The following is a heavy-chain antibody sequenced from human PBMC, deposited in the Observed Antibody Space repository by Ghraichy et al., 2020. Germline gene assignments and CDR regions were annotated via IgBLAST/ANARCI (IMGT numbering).Heavy chain of an antibody. V-gene: IGHV4-39*01. CDR3: ARQLVTGIKGRGPFDI. CDR2: IYYNEST. Sequence: SETLSLTCTVSGGSISSSSYYWGWIRQPPGKGLEWIGSIYYNESTYYNPSLKSRVTISVDTSKNQFSLKLSSVTAADTAEYYCARQLVTGIKGRGPFDIWGQGTMGT. D-gene: IGHD3-10*01. CDR1: GGSISSSSYY. J-gene: IGHJ3*02.